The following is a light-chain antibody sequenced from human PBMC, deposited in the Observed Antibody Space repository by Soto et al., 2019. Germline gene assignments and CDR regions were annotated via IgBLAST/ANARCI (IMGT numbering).Light chain of an antibody. CDR1: SSNIGSHT. Sequence: QAVVTQPPSASGTPGQRVTISCSGSSSNIGSHTINWYQQLPGTAPKLLIYNNNQRPSGVPDRFSGSKSGTSASLAISGLQSEDEADYYCAAWDDILNGSYVFGTGTKLTVL. CDR3: AAWDDILNGSYV. CDR2: NNN. V-gene: IGLV1-44*01. J-gene: IGLJ1*01.